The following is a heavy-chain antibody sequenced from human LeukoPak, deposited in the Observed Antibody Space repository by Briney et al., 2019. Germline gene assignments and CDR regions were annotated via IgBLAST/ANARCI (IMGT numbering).Heavy chain of an antibody. J-gene: IGHJ4*02. Sequence: GGSLRLSCAASGFTFSSHWMHWVRQAPGKGLVWVSRINSDGSSTSYADSVKGRFTISRDNAKNTLYLQMNSLRAEDTAVYFCARVSVQLWSSSDYWGQGTLVTVSS. V-gene: IGHV3-74*01. CDR1: GFTFSSHW. CDR3: ARVSVQLWSSSDY. D-gene: IGHD5-18*01. CDR2: INSDGSST.